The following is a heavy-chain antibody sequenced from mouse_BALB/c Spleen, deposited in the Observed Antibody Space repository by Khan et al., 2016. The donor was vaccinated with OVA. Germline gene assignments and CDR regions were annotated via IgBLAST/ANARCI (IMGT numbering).Heavy chain of an antibody. CDR2: ISTYHGNT. J-gene: IGHJ4*01. CDR1: GYTFSDYA. V-gene: IGHV1S137*01. CDR3: ARGFEGFYVMNY. Sequence: QVQLQQSGPELVRPGASVKISCKGSGYTFSDYAMHWVKQSHAKSLEWIGVISTYHGNTNYNQKFKGKATMTVDKSSSTAYMELARLTSEVYAIYYCARGFEGFYVMNYWGQETSVNVSS.